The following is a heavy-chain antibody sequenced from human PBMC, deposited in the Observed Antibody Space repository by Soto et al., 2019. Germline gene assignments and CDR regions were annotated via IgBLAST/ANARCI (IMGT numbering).Heavy chain of an antibody. V-gene: IGHV4-59*01. Sequence: SETLSLTCTVSGGSISSYCWSWIRQPPGKGLEWIGYIYYSGRTNYNPSLKSRVTISVDTSKNQFSLKLSSVTAADTAVYYCARVKRELGVIQYYYYGMDVWGQGTTVTVS. CDR3: ARVKRELGVIQYYYYGMDV. J-gene: IGHJ6*02. D-gene: IGHD3-16*02. CDR1: GGSISSYC. CDR2: IYYSGRT.